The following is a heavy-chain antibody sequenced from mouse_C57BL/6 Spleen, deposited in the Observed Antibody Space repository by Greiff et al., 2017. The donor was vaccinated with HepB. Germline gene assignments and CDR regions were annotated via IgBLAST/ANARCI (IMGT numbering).Heavy chain of an antibody. D-gene: IGHD1-1*01. CDR1: GFNIKDYY. CDR2: IDPEDGET. CDR3: APYYGSSLFAY. J-gene: IGHJ3*01. Sequence: EVQLQESGAELVKPGASVKLSCTASGFNIKDYYMHWVKQRTEQGLEWIGRIDPEDGETKYAPKFQGKATITADTTSNTAYLQLSSLPSEDTAVYYCAPYYGSSLFAYWGQGTLVTVSA. V-gene: IGHV14-2*01.